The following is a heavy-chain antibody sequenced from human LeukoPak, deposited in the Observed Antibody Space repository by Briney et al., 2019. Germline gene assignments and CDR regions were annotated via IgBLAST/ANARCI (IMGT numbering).Heavy chain of an antibody. J-gene: IGHJ4*02. CDR1: GFIFNNYA. CDR2: ISWNSGSI. D-gene: IGHD3-10*01. CDR3: AKSRTGMELLWFGEFDY. V-gene: IGHV3-9*01. Sequence: GGSLRLSCAGSGFIFNNYAMHWVRQPPGKGLEWVSGISWNSGSIGYADSVKGRFTISRDNAKNSLYLQMNSLRAEDTALYYCAKSRTGMELLWFGEFDYWGQGTLVTVSS.